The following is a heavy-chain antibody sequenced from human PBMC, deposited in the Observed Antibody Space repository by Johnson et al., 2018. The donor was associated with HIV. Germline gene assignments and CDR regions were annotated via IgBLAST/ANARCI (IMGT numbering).Heavy chain of an antibody. CDR1: GFTFDDYA. V-gene: IGHV3-9*01. CDR3: ARPRRGMATNRDAVDI. D-gene: IGHD5-24*01. J-gene: IGHJ3*02. CDR2: ISWNSGSI. Sequence: VQLVESGGGLVQPGRSLRLSCAASGFTFDDYAMHWVRQAPGKGLEWVSGISWNSGSIGYADSVKGRFTISRDNAKNSLYLQMNSLRAEDTAVYYCARPRRGMATNRDAVDIWGQGTMVTVSS.